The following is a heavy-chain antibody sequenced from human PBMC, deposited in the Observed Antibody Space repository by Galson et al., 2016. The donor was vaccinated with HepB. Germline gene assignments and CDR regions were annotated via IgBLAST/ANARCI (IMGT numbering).Heavy chain of an antibody. CDR2: IYPGDSDT. Sequence: SGAEVKKPGESLKITCKFSGYSFSTYWIGWVRQMSGKGLEWMGVIYPGDSDTKYSPSFEGQVTISADQSISTAYLQWSSLKASDTAIYYCVRQDTNYYDVLTGYSAAQGGAFDVWGQGTVVSVSS. CDR3: VRQDTNYYDVLTGYSAAQGGAFDV. CDR1: GYSFSTYW. J-gene: IGHJ3*01. V-gene: IGHV5-51*01. D-gene: IGHD3-9*01.